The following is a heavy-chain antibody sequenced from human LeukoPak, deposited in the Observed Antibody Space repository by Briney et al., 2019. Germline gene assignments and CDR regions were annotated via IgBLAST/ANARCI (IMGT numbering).Heavy chain of an antibody. V-gene: IGHV3-23*01. Sequence: GGSLRLSCAASGFTFSSYGMSWVRQAPGKGLEWVSAISGSGGSTYYADSVKGRFTISRDNSKNTLYLQMNSLRAEDTAVYYCAKGVYYDILTGYYNSALFDYWGQGTLVTVSS. CDR2: ISGSGGST. D-gene: IGHD3-9*01. CDR3: AKGVYYDILTGYYNSALFDY. J-gene: IGHJ4*02. CDR1: GFTFSSYG.